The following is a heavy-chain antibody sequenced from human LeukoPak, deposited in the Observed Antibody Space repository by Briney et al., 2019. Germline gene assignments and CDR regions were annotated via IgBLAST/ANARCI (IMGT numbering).Heavy chain of an antibody. Sequence: PRGSLRLSCAAPGFTFSSYAMSWVRQAPGKGLEWVLATSGSGGSTYYADAVKGRCTITRDNSKNTLYLQMNSLRAEDTAVYYCAKLGLRLPKENWFGPWGQGPLVTVSA. CDR2: TSGSGGST. CDR1: GFTFSSYA. D-gene: IGHD3-16*01. CDR3: AKLGLRLPKENWFGP. V-gene: IGHV3-23*01. J-gene: IGHJ5*02.